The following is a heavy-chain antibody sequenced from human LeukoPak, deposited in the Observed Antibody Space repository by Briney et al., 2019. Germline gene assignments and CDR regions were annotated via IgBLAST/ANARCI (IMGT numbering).Heavy chain of an antibody. Sequence: GASVKVSCKSSGYTFTGYYMHWVRQAPGQGLEWRGWINPNTGGTNYAQKFQGRVTMTRDTSISTAYMELSRLRSDDTAVYYCARGVDWNDSGDAFDIWGKGTMVTVSS. CDR2: INPNTGGT. CDR1: GYTFTGYY. CDR3: ARGVDWNDSGDAFDI. V-gene: IGHV1-2*02. J-gene: IGHJ3*02. D-gene: IGHD1-1*01.